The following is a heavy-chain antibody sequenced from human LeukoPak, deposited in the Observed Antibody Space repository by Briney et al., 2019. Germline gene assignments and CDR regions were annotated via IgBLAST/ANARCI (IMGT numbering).Heavy chain of an antibody. CDR3: ARSYYDILTGYYTGPDAFDI. CDR2: IYYSGST. Sequence: PSETLSLTCTVSGGSISSYYWSWIRQPPGKGLEWIGYIYYSGSTNYNPSLKSRVTISVDTSKNQFSLKLSSVTAADTAVYYCARSYYDILTGYYTGPDAFDIWGQGTMVTVSS. CDR1: GGSISSYY. D-gene: IGHD3-9*01. J-gene: IGHJ3*02. V-gene: IGHV4-59*01.